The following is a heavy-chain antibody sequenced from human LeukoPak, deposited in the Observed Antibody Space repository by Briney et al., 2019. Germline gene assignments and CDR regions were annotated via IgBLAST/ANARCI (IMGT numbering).Heavy chain of an antibody. V-gene: IGHV1-46*01. CDR1: GYTFTSYH. Sequence: GASVKVSCKASGYTFTSYHMHWVRQAPGQGLEWMGIINPSGGSTSYAQKFQGRVTMTRDTSTSTVYMELSSLRSEDTAVYYCARDRVVGLGIDNAFDIWGHGTMVTVSS. D-gene: IGHD2-15*01. CDR3: ARDRVVGLGIDNAFDI. J-gene: IGHJ3*02. CDR2: INPSGGST.